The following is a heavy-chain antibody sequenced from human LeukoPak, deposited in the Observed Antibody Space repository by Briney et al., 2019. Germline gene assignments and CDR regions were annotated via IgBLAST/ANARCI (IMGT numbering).Heavy chain of an antibody. Sequence: PSETLSLTCTVSGGSISSYYWSWIRQPPGKGLEWIGYIYYSGSTNYNPSLKSRVTISVDTSKNQSSLKLSSVTAADTAVYYCARVRRYYDSSGYYVFDYWGQGTLVTVSS. D-gene: IGHD3-22*01. CDR1: GGSISSYY. J-gene: IGHJ4*02. CDR2: IYYSGST. CDR3: ARVRRYYDSSGYYVFDY. V-gene: IGHV4-59*01.